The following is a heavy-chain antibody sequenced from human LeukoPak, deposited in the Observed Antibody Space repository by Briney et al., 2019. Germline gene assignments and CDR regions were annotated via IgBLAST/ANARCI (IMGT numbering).Heavy chain of an antibody. J-gene: IGHJ4*02. CDR3: AKDPHSSSWYYFDS. V-gene: IGHV3-30*18. Sequence: GGSLRLSCAASGFTLTNYRMNWVRQAPGKGLEWVAVLSDDGSNKFYADSVKGRFTISRDNSKNTLYLQMNSLRAEDTAFYYCAKDPHSSSWYYFDSWGQGTLVTVSS. CDR2: LSDDGSNK. CDR1: GFTLTNYR. D-gene: IGHD6-13*01.